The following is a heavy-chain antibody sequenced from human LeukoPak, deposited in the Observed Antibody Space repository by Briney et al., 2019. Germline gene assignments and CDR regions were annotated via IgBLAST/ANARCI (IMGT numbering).Heavy chain of an antibody. CDR3: ASAKRRGHSYGHFEY. Sequence: PSQTLSLTCIVSGGSISSGGYYWSWIRQHPGKGLEWIGYIYDSGTTYYNPSLKSRVSISVDTSKNQFSLKLTSVTAADTAVYYCASAKRRGHSYGHFEYWGQGTLVIVSS. D-gene: IGHD5-18*01. J-gene: IGHJ4*02. CDR1: GGSISSGGYY. V-gene: IGHV4-31*03. CDR2: IYDSGTT.